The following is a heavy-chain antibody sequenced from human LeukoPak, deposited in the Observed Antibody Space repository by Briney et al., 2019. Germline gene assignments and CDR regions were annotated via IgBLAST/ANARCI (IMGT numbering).Heavy chain of an antibody. D-gene: IGHD3-22*01. J-gene: IGHJ4*02. CDR2: INHSGST. Sequence: AETLSLTCAVYGGSLSGYYWSWIRQPPGKGLEWIGEINHSGSTNYNPSLKSRVTISVDTSKNQFSLKLSSVTAADTAVYYCARDPVSYYYDSSGYYEGPNGYWGQGTLVTVSS. CDR3: ARDPVSYYYDSSGYYEGPNGY. V-gene: IGHV4-34*01. CDR1: GGSLSGYY.